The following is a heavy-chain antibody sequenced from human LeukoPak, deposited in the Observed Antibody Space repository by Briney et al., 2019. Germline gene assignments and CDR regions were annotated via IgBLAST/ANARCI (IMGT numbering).Heavy chain of an antibody. CDR1: GFIFSSYG. Sequence: GGSLRLSCAASGFIFSSYGMHWVRQAPGKGLEWVAFIRYDGSKKYYADSVKGRFTISRDNSKNTLYLQMNSLRAEDTAVYYWAKDRRQTSYSSSWFDYWGQGPLIPVSS. CDR2: IRYDGSKK. CDR3: AKDRRQTSYSSSWFDY. D-gene: IGHD6-13*01. J-gene: IGHJ4*02. V-gene: IGHV3-30*02.